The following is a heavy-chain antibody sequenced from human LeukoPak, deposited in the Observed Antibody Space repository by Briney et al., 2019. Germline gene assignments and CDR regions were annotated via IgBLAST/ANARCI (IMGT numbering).Heavy chain of an antibody. CDR3: ARKGRYDSSGRSYYFDY. CDR1: GFTFSSYA. Sequence: GGSLRLSCAASGFTFSSYAMSWVRQAPGKGLEWVSAISGSGGSTYYADSVKGRFTISRDNSKNTLYLQMNSLRAEDTAVYYCARKGRYDSSGRSYYFDYWGQGTLVIVSS. J-gene: IGHJ4*02. CDR2: ISGSGGST. V-gene: IGHV3-23*01. D-gene: IGHD3-22*01.